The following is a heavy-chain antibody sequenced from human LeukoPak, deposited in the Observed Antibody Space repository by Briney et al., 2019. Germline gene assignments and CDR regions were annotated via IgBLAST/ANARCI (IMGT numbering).Heavy chain of an antibody. J-gene: IGHJ4*02. CDR3: AREPARGSSLVLLWFGELLD. V-gene: IGHV3-30-3*01. CDR1: GFTFSSYA. Sequence: GGSLRLSCAASGFTFSSYAMPWVRQAPGKGLEWVAVISYDGSNKYYADSVKGRFTISRDNSKNTLYLQMNSLRAEDTAVYYCAREPARGSSLVLLWFGELLDWGQGTLVTVSS. D-gene: IGHD3-10*01. CDR2: ISYDGSNK.